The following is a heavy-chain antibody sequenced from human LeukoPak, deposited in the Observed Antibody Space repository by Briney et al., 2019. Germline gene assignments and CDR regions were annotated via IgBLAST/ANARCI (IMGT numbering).Heavy chain of an antibody. CDR2: INPNNPDSGGT. CDR1: GYTFTVYY. D-gene: IGHD3-3*01. Sequence: ASVTVSFKASGYTFTVYYMHWVRQAPGQGLEWMGWINPNNPDSGGTNYAQKFQGRVTMTSDASISTAYLELSRLRSDDTAVYYCARDRDFWSGTSAFNIWGQGTMVTVSS. V-gene: IGHV1-2*02. J-gene: IGHJ3*02. CDR3: ARDRDFWSGTSAFNI.